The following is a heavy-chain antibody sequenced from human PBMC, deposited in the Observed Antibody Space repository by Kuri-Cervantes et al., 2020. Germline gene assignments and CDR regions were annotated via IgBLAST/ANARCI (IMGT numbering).Heavy chain of an antibody. CDR1: GGSFSGYY. J-gene: IGHJ4*02. D-gene: IGHD6-13*01. Sequence: SETLSLTCAVSGGSFSGYYWSWIRQPPGKGLEWIGEINHSGSTNYNPSLKSRVTISVDTSKNQFSLKLSSVTAADTAVYYCARDPDSRGIAAVGTGGLDYWGQGTLVTVSS. V-gene: IGHV4-34*01. CDR2: INHSGST. CDR3: ARDPDSRGIAAVGTGGLDY.